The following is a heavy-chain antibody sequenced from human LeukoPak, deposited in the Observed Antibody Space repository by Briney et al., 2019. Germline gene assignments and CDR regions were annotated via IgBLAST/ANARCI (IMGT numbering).Heavy chain of an antibody. D-gene: IGHD3-22*01. Sequence: GGSLRLSCAASGFTFSSYAMHWVRQAPGKGLEWVAVISYDGSNKYYADSVRGRFTISRDNSKNTLYLQMNSLRAEDTAVYYCASLLNYYDSSGYDGWFDPWGQGTLVTVSS. CDR3: ASLLNYYDSSGYDGWFDP. CDR1: GFTFSSYA. J-gene: IGHJ5*02. V-gene: IGHV3-30*14. CDR2: ISYDGSNK.